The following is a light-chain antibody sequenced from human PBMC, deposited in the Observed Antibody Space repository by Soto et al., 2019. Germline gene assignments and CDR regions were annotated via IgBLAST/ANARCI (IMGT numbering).Light chain of an antibody. CDR3: ATWDDSLHGVV. Sequence: QSVVTQPPSASGTPGQRVTISCSGSRSNIGSNTVTWYQQLPGTAPKLLIHSSDQRPSGVPDRFSGSKSGTSASLAISGLQSEDEADYYCATWDDSLHGVVFGGGTQLTVL. CDR1: RSNIGSNT. CDR2: SSD. V-gene: IGLV1-44*01. J-gene: IGLJ2*01.